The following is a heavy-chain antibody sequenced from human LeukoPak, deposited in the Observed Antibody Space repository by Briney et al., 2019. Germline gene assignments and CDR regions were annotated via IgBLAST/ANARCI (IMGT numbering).Heavy chain of an antibody. J-gene: IGHJ4*02. CDR1: GGSITSSNW. V-gene: IGHV4-4*02. CDR2: IYHGGNT. CDR3: ARVYCSTTSCHYFDF. Sequence: SGTLSLTCAVSGGSITSSNWWTWVRQPPGKGLEWIGEIYHGGNTNHNPSLKSRVTISVDKSKDQFSLKLSSVTAADTAVYYCARVYCSTTSCHYFDFWGQGTLVTVSS. D-gene: IGHD2-2*01.